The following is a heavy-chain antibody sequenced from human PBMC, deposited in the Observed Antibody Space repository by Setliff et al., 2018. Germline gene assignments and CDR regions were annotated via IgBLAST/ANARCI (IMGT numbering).Heavy chain of an antibody. D-gene: IGHD5-18*01. CDR1: GGSISSYY. CDR3: AGPRGYSYGNTNDAFDS. CDR2: IYYSGST. Sequence: SETLSLTCTVSGGSISSYYWSWIRQPPGKGLEWIGYIYYSGSTNYNPSLKSRVAISVDTSKNQFSLKLSSVTAADTAVYYCAGPRGYSYGNTNDAFDSGGQGT. V-gene: IGHV4-59*01. J-gene: IGHJ3*02.